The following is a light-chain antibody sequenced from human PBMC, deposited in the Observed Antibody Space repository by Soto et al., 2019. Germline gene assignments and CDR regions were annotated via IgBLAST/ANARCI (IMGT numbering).Light chain of an antibody. CDR3: QQYNSYSSTWT. CDR2: KAS. Sequence: DIQMTQSPSTLSASVGDRVAITCRASQSVSGWLTWYQQKPGKATKLLIYKASSLERGVPSRFSGSGSGTEFTLTISSLQPDDFATYYCQQYNSYSSTWTFGQGTKVEMK. J-gene: IGKJ1*01. V-gene: IGKV1-5*03. CDR1: QSVSGW.